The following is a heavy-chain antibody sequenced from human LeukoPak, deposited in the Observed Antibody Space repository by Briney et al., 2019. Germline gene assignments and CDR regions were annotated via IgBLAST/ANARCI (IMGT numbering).Heavy chain of an antibody. V-gene: IGHV4-31*03. J-gene: IGHJ3*02. CDR2: IYYSGST. Sequence: PSQTPSLTCTVSGGSISSGGYYWSWIRQHPGKGLEWIGYIYYSGSTYYNPSLKSRVTISVDTSKNQFSLKLSSVTAADTAVYYCASSHDGGTYYYDSSGYSADAFDIWGQGTMVTVSS. D-gene: IGHD3-22*01. CDR1: GGSISSGGYY. CDR3: ASSHDGGTYYYDSSGYSADAFDI.